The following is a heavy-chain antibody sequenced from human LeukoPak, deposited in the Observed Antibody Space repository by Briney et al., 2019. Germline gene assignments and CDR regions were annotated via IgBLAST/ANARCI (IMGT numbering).Heavy chain of an antibody. D-gene: IGHD5-18*01. CDR1: GYTFTSYY. J-gene: IGHJ5*02. V-gene: IGHV1-46*01. Sequence: ASVTVSCKASGYTFTSYYMHWVRQAPGQGLEWMGIINPSGGSTSYAQKFQGRVTMTRDTSTSTVYMELSSLRSEDTAVYYCARAPDTGPGGDWFDPWGQRTLVTVSS. CDR3: ARAPDTGPGGDWFDP. CDR2: INPSGGST.